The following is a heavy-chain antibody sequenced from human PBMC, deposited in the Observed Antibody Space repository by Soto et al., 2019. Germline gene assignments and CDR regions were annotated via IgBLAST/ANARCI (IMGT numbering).Heavy chain of an antibody. D-gene: IGHD1-26*01. V-gene: IGHV1-2*02. J-gene: IGHJ4*02. CDR2: INPNSGGT. CDR1: GYTFTGYY. CDR3: ARARELRYMASYYFDY. Sequence: ASVKVSCKASGYTFTGYYMHWVRQAPGQGLEWMGWINPNSGGTNYAQKFQGRVTMTRDTSLSTAYMELSRLRSDETAVYYCARARELRYMASYYFDYWGQGTLVTVSS.